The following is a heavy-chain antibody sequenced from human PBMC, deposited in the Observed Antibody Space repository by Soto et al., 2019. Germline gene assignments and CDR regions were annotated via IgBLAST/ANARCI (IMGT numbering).Heavy chain of an antibody. CDR3: AKALYRAAADPIDY. V-gene: IGHV3-30*18. D-gene: IGHD6-13*01. Sequence: GGSLRLSCAASGFTFSSYGMHWVRQAPGKGLEWVAVISYDGSNKYYADSVKGRFTISRDNSKNTLYLQMNSLRAEDTAVYYCAKALYRAAADPIDYWGQGTLVTVSS. CDR1: GFTFSSYG. J-gene: IGHJ4*02. CDR2: ISYDGSNK.